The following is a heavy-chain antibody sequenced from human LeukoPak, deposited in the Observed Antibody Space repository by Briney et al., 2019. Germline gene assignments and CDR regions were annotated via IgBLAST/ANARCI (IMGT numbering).Heavy chain of an antibody. Sequence: SGTLSFTGSAATFTSYANSLVRQAPGQGLELMGGIIPIFGRANYAQKVQGRVTITADESTSTAYMELSSLRSEDTAVYYCAGYHDYGDYHAFDIWGEGTMVTVSS. J-gene: IGHJ3*02. CDR3: AGYHDYGDYHAFDI. CDR2: IIPIFGRA. V-gene: IGHV1-69*01. CDR1: AATFTSYA. D-gene: IGHD4-17*01.